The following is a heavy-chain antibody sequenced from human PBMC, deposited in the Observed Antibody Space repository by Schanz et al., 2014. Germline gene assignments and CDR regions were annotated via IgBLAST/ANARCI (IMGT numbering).Heavy chain of an antibody. Sequence: QVQLQESGPGLVKPSGTLSLTCTISRGSIGSTNWWSWLRQSPRKGLEWISDIYETGRTNYNPSPRGGSPEPVKQSTNQSSLSWPAVTAADTAVYYCARLEYTSGWQGFDYWGQGILVTVSP. J-gene: IGHJ4*02. CDR3: ARLEYTSGWQGFDY. V-gene: IGHV4-4*02. CDR2: IYETGRT. D-gene: IGHD1-1*01. CDR1: RGSIGSTNW.